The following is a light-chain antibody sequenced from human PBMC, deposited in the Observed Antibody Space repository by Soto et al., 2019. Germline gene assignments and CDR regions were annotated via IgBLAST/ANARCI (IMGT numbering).Light chain of an antibody. CDR2: DVS. V-gene: IGLV2-11*01. Sequence: QSALTQPRSVSGSPGQSVTISCTGTSSDVGGYNYVSWYQQHPGKAPKLMIYDVSKRPSGVPDRFSGSKSGNTASLTISGLQAEDEVDYYCCSYAGSDTLEVFGGGTKLTVL. CDR3: CSYAGSDTLEV. J-gene: IGLJ2*01. CDR1: SSDVGGYNY.